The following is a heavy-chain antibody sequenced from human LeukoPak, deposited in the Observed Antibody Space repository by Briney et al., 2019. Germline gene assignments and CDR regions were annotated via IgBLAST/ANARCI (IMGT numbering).Heavy chain of an antibody. D-gene: IGHD2-15*01. CDR1: GFTFSSYS. J-gene: IGHJ6*02. V-gene: IGHV3-21*01. CDR2: ISSSSCYI. Sequence: GGSLRLSCAASGFTFSSYSMNWVRQAPGKGLEWVSSISSSSCYIYYADSVKGRFTISRDNAKNSLYLQMNSLRAEDTAVYYCAREGYCSGGSCYSGGHYYGMDVWGQGTTVTVSS. CDR3: AREGYCSGGSCYSGGHYYGMDV.